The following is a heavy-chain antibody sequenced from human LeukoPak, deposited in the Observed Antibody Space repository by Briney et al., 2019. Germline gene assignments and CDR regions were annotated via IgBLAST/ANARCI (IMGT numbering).Heavy chain of an antibody. D-gene: IGHD2-2*01. V-gene: IGHV1-69*13. Sequence: SVKVSCKASGGTFSSYAISWVRQAPGQGLEWMGGIIPIFGTANYAQKFQGRVTITADESTSTAYMELSSLRSEDTAVYYCARSGYCSSTSCWLIDYWGQGTLVTVSS. CDR2: IIPIFGTA. J-gene: IGHJ4*02. CDR3: ARSGYCSSTSCWLIDY. CDR1: GGTFSSYA.